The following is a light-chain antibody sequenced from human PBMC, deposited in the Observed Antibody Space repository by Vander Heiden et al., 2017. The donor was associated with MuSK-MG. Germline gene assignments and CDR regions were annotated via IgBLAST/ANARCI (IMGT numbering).Light chain of an antibody. Sequence: QSALTQSASGSGSPGQSITLSCTGTSSDCGDFNYVSWYQQHPGKAPKLMIYDASNRPSGVSNRFSGSKSGNTASLTISGLQAEDEADYFCNSYTSSSTPVVFGGGTKLTVL. J-gene: IGLJ2*01. CDR1: SSDCGDFNY. V-gene: IGLV2-14*01. CDR3: NSYTSSSTPVV. CDR2: DAS.